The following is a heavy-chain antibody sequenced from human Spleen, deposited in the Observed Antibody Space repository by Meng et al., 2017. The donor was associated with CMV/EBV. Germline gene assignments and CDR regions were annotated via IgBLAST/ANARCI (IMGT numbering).Heavy chain of an antibody. Sequence: ASVKVSCKASGYTFTSYDINWVQQATGQGLEWMGWMNPNSGNTGYAQKFQGRVTMTRNTSISTAYMELSSLRSEDTAVYYCARGRGKYCSSTSCYGRGHGNYYGMDVWGQGTTVTVSS. J-gene: IGHJ6*02. V-gene: IGHV1-8*01. D-gene: IGHD2-2*01. CDR3: ARGRGKYCSSTSCYGRGHGNYYGMDV. CDR1: GYTFTSYD. CDR2: MNPNSGNT.